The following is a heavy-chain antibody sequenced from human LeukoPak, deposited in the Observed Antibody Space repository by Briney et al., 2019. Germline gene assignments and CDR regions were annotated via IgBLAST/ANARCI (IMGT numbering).Heavy chain of an antibody. CDR2: ISNSGGTT. D-gene: IGHD1-7*01. CDR1: GFTFTTYA. J-gene: IGHJ4*02. CDR3: AKGVNWNYASYFDY. Sequence: GGSLRLSCAASGFTFTTYAMNWVRQAPGKGLEWVSGISNSGGTTYYADSVRGRFTISGDNSKNTLYLQMNSLRAEDTAVYYCAKGVNWNYASYFDYWGQGTLVTVSS. V-gene: IGHV3-23*01.